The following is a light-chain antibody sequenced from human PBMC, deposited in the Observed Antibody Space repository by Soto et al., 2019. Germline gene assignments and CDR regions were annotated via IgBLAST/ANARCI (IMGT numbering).Light chain of an antibody. Sequence: QSALTQPASVSGSPGQSIAISCTGTSSDVGGYNYVAWYQQYPGKAPKLMIFDVSNRPSEVSSRFSGSKSGNTASLTISGLQAEDEADYYCSSYTSSSTLIFGGGTKLTVL. CDR1: SSDVGGYNY. V-gene: IGLV2-14*01. CDR2: DVS. J-gene: IGLJ2*01. CDR3: SSYTSSSTLI.